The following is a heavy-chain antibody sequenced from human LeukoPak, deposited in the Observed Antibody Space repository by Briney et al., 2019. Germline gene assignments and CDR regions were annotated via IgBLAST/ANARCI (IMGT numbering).Heavy chain of an antibody. CDR2: IKEDGSEK. V-gene: IGHV3-7*03. D-gene: IGHD1-14*01. Sequence: GGSLRLSCAASGFTFSSYWMSWVRQAPGKGLEWVANIKEDGSEKYYVDSVKGRFTISRDNAKNSVYLQMNGLRAEDTALYYRAKASAPTGWFDPWGQGTLVTVSS. CDR1: GFTFSSYW. CDR3: AKASAPTGWFDP. J-gene: IGHJ5*02.